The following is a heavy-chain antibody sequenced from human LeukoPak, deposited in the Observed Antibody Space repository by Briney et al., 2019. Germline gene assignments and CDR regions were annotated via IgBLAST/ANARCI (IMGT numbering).Heavy chain of an antibody. J-gene: IGHJ4*02. CDR2: IYYSGST. CDR3: ARGYYDFWSGYYMDY. CDR1: GGSISSYY. V-gene: IGHV4-59*01. Sequence: PSETLSLTCTVSGGSISSYYWSWIRQPPGKGLEWIGYIYYSGSTSYNPSLKSRVTISVDTSKNQFSLKLSSVTAADTAVYYCARGYYDFWSGYYMDYWGQGTLVTVSS. D-gene: IGHD3-3*01.